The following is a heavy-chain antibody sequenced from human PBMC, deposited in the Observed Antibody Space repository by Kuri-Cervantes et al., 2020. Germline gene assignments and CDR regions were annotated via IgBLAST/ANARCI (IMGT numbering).Heavy chain of an antibody. CDR2: INWNGGRT. J-gene: IGHJ3*02. D-gene: IGHD6-19*01. CDR3: ARSRAVSDAFDI. CDR1: GFTFSSYA. Sequence: GGSLRLSCAASGFTFSSYAMSWVRQAPGKGLEWVSGINWNGGRTGYADSVKGRLTISRDNAKNSLYLQMNSLRVEDTAFYYCARSRAVSDAFDIWGQGTMVTVSS. V-gene: IGHV3-20*04.